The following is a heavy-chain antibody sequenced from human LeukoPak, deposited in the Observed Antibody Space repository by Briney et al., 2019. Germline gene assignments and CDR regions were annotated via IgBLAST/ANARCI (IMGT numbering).Heavy chain of an antibody. J-gene: IGHJ5*02. CDR3: ATTGLLGDIP. CDR1: GFTFSDYY. D-gene: IGHD2-21*01. CDR2: ISKNGKTI. Sequence: PGGSLRLSCAASGFTFSDYYMSWIRQAPGKGLEWLSYISKNGKTIYYADSVKGRFTISRDNAKKSVYLQMNSLRAEDTAVYYCATTGLLGDIPWGQGALVTVSS. V-gene: IGHV3-11*01.